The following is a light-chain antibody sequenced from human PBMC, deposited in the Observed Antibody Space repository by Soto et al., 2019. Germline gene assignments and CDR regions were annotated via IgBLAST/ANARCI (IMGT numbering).Light chain of an antibody. J-gene: IGKJ3*01. V-gene: IGKV1-39*01. Sequence: DIQMTQSPSSLSATVGDGVTITCRASQSISRFLNWYQQKAGKAPKLLISTASSLESGVPSRFSGSGSGTDFTVTISSLQPEDFATYCCQQSYRAPLTFGPGTKVDI. CDR1: QSISRF. CDR3: QQSYRAPLT. CDR2: TAS.